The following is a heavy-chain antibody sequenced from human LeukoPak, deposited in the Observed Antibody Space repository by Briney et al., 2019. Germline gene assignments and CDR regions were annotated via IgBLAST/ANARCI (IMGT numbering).Heavy chain of an antibody. J-gene: IGHJ5*02. CDR3: ARLVEKSRYCSGGSCYYNWFDP. CDR2: IYPGESDT. Sequence: GESLKISCKGSGYSFTSYWIGWVRQMPGKGLGWMGIIYPGESDTRYSPSFQGQVTISADKSISTAYLQWSSLKASDTAMYYCARLVEKSRYCSGGSCYYNWFDPWGQGTLVTVSS. CDR1: GYSFTSYW. D-gene: IGHD2-15*01. V-gene: IGHV5-51*01.